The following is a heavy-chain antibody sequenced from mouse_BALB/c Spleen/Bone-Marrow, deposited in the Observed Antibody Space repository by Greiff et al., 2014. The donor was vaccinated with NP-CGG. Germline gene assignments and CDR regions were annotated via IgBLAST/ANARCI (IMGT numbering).Heavy chain of an antibody. D-gene: IGHD2-4*01. Sequence: VQLQQSGAELVRSGASVKLSCTASGLNIKDYYMHWVKQRPEQGLEWIGWIDPENGDTEYAPKFQGKATMTADTSSNTAYLQLSSLTSEDTAVYYYNARGDYDFDYFDYWGQGTTLTVSS. CDR3: NARGDYDFDYFDY. CDR1: GLNIKDYY. CDR2: IDPENGDT. J-gene: IGHJ2*01. V-gene: IGHV14-4*02.